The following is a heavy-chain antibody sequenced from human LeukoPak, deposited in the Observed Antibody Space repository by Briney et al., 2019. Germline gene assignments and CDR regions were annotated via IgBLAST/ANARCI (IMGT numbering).Heavy chain of an antibody. J-gene: IGHJ4*02. CDR1: GGSFSGYY. CDR2: INHSGST. CDR3: AREVVAAAGTVDY. Sequence: PSETLSRTCAVYGGSFSGYYWSWIRQPPGKGLEGIGEINHSGSTNYNPSLKSRVTMSVDTSKNQFSLKLTSVTAADTAVYYCAREVVAAAGTVDYWGQGTLVTVSS. V-gene: IGHV4-34*01. D-gene: IGHD6-13*01.